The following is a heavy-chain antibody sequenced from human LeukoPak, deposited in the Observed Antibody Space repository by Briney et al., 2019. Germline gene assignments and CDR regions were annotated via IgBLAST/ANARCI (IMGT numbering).Heavy chain of an antibody. D-gene: IGHD6-19*01. J-gene: IGHJ4*02. CDR2: IYYSWST. Sequence: SETLSLTCTVSGGSVSSGGYYWSWIRHRPGEGLEWIGYIYYSWSTFYNPSLKSRLTISLDTSKNQFSLNLSSVTVADTAVYYCARGKVAGTRFDYWGQGSLVTVSS. CDR3: ARGKVAGTRFDY. V-gene: IGHV4-31*03. CDR1: GGSVSSGGYY.